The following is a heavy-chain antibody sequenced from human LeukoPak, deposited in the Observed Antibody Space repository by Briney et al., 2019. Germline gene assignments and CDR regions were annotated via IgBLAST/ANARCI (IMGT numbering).Heavy chain of an antibody. Sequence: RASVKVSCKASGYTFTSYYMHWVRQAPGQGLEWMGWINTYNGNTKYTQKLQGRVTLTTDTSTTTAYMELTSLTSDDTAVYYCARGISGLRQTPGFDYWGQGTLVTVSS. J-gene: IGHJ4*02. V-gene: IGHV1/OR15-2*03. CDR1: GYTFTSYY. CDR2: INTYNGNT. CDR3: ARGISGLRQTPGFDY. D-gene: IGHD4-17*01.